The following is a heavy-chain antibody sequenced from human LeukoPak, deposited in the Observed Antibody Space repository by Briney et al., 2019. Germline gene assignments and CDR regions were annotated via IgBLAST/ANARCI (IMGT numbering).Heavy chain of an antibody. Sequence: KAGGSLRLSCAASGFTFSSYNMNWVRQAPGKGLEWVSFISSSSSCIYYADSVKGRFTISRDNAKNSLYLQMNSLRAEDTAVYYCARVMTTVTKWFDPWGQGTLVTVSS. CDR1: GFTFSSYN. CDR3: ARVMTTVTKWFDP. D-gene: IGHD4-17*01. CDR2: ISSSSSCI. J-gene: IGHJ5*02. V-gene: IGHV3-21*01.